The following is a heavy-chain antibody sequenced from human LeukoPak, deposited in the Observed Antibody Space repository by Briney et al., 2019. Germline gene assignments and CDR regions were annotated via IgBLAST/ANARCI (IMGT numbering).Heavy chain of an antibody. CDR2: IYHSGST. J-gene: IGHJ4*02. V-gene: IGHV4-39*07. D-gene: IGHD3-3*01. CDR1: GGSISSYY. CDR3: ARVPDFWSGKAFDY. Sequence: PSETLSLTCTVSGGSISSYYWGWIRQPPGKGLEWIGSIYHSGSTYYNPSLKSRVNISVDRSKNQFSLKLSSVTAADTAVYYCARVPDFWSGKAFDYWGQGTLVTVSS.